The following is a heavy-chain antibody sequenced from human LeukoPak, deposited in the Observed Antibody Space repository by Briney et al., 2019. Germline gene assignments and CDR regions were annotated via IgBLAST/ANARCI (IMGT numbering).Heavy chain of an antibody. V-gene: IGHV1-58*02. CDR3: AALEN. J-gene: IGHJ4*02. CDR1: RFPSTSSP. D-gene: IGHD6-6*01. CDR2: IVVGSGNT. Sequence: TSVKVSCKASRFPSTSSPMQWVRQARGQRLEWIGWIVVGSGNTNYAQKFQERVTITRNISTSTGYMELSSLRSEDTAVYYCAALENWGQGTLVTVSS.